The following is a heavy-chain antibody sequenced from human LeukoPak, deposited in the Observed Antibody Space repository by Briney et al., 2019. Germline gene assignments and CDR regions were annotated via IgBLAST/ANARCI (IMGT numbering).Heavy chain of an antibody. CDR2: ISSSSSYI. CDR3: AKDLVGYGGKSNFDY. D-gene: IGHD4-23*01. Sequence: PGGSLRLSCAASGFTFSSYSMNWVRQAPGKGLEWVSSISSSSSYIYYADSVKGRFTISRDNAKNSLYLQMNSLRAEDTAVYYCAKDLVGYGGKSNFDYWGQGTLVTVSS. J-gene: IGHJ4*02. CDR1: GFTFSSYS. V-gene: IGHV3-21*01.